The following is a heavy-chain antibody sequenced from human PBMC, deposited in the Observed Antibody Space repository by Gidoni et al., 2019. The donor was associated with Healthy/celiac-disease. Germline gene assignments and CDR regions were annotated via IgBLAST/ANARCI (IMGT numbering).Heavy chain of an antibody. Sequence: EVQLVESGGGLVQPGRSLRLSCAASGFTFDDYAMHWVRQAPGKGLEWVSGISWNSGSIGYADSVKGRFTISRDNAKNSLYLQMNSLRAEDTALYYCAKAHEGYSSSWLDYWGQGTLVTVSS. D-gene: IGHD6-13*01. CDR3: AKAHEGYSSSWLDY. CDR2: ISWNSGSI. CDR1: GFTFDDYA. V-gene: IGHV3-9*01. J-gene: IGHJ4*02.